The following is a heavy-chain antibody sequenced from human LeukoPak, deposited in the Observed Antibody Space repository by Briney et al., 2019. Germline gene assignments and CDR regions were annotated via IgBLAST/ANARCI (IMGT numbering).Heavy chain of an antibody. Sequence: ASVKVSCKASGYTFTGYYMHWVRQAPGQGLEWMGWINPNSGGTNYAQKFQGRVTMTRDTSISTAYMELSRLRSDDTAVYYCASVPTYCSSTSCYDYWGQGTLVTVSS. CDR3: ASVPTYCSSTSCYDY. CDR1: GYTFTGYY. CDR2: INPNSGGT. D-gene: IGHD2-2*01. V-gene: IGHV1-2*02. J-gene: IGHJ4*02.